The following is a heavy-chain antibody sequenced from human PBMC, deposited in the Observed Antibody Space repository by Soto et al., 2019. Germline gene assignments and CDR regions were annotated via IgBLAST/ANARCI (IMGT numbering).Heavy chain of an antibody. Sequence: ASVKVSCKASGYTFTNYATHWVRQAPGQRLEWMGWINAGNGNTKYSQKFQGRVTITRDTSASTAYMELSSLRSEDTAVYYCARVSGYYLPDYWGQGTLVTVSS. CDR3: ARVSGYYLPDY. CDR1: GYTFTNYA. CDR2: INAGNGNT. V-gene: IGHV1-3*01. J-gene: IGHJ4*02. D-gene: IGHD5-12*01.